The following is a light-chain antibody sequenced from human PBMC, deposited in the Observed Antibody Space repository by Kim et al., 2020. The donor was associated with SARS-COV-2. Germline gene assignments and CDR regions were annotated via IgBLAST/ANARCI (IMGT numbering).Light chain of an antibody. CDR3: QQSYSTPGT. V-gene: IGKV1-39*01. Sequence: ASGGDRVTITCRASQTISTYLNWYQQKPGKAPKLLIYAASSLQSGVSSRFSGSGSGTDFTLTINSLQPEDFATYYCQQSYSTPGTFGQGTRLEIK. CDR1: QTISTY. CDR2: AAS. J-gene: IGKJ5*01.